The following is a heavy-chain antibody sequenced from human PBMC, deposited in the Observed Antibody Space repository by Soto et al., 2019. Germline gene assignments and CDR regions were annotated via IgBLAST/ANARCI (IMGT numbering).Heavy chain of an antibody. V-gene: IGHV4-34*01. J-gene: IGHJ4*02. CDR3: ARGANITSAFGPKRGGIDY. D-gene: IGHD3-16*01. Sequence: SETLSLTCAVYGGSFSGYYWSWIRQPPGKGLEWIGEINHSGSTNYNPSLKSRVTISVDTSKNQFSLKLSSVTAADTAVYYCARGANITSAFGPKRGGIDYWGQGTLVTVSS. CDR1: GGSFSGYY. CDR2: INHSGST.